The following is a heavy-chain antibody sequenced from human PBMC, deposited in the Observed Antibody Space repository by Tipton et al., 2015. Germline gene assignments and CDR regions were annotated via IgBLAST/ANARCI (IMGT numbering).Heavy chain of an antibody. CDR2: IYYSGNT. D-gene: IGHD6-13*01. J-gene: IGHJ5*02. CDR1: GGSISSNKYY. V-gene: IGHV4-39*01. Sequence: TLSLTCTVSGGSISSNKYYWGWIRQPPGKGLEWIGSIYYSGNTYYNPSLKSRVTMSRDTSKNQFSLRLSSVTAADTAVYYCARSLFPETAGLENWFDPWGQGTLVTVSS. CDR3: ARSLFPETAGLENWFDP.